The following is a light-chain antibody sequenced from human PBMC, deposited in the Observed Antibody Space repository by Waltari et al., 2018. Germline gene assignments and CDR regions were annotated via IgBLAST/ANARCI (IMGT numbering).Light chain of an antibody. CDR3: SSYTSSSTYV. CDR2: DVS. CDR1: SSDFGGYNY. Sequence: QSALTQPAPVSGSPGPSITISCTGTSSDFGGYNYFSWYQQHPGKAPQLMIYDVSKRPSGVSKRFSGSKSGNTASLTISGRQAEDEADYYCSSYTSSSTYVFGTGTKVTVL. J-gene: IGLJ1*01. V-gene: IGLV2-14*03.